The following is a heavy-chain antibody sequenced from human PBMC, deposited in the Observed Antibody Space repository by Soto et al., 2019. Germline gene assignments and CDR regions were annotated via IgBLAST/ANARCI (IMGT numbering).Heavy chain of an antibody. Sequence: GGSLRLSWAASGFTFSSYAMSWVRQAPGKGLEWVSAIGGIGRTTYYSDSVKGRFTISRDNSNNTLFLQMNSLRAEDTAVYYCAKSRYSDSSGDFYDYWGQGTLVTVSS. CDR1: GFTFSSYA. CDR2: IGGIGRTT. D-gene: IGHD3-22*01. CDR3: AKSRYSDSSGDFYDY. V-gene: IGHV3-23*01. J-gene: IGHJ4*02.